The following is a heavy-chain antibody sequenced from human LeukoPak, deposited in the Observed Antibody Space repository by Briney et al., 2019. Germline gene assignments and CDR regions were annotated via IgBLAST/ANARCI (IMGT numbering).Heavy chain of an antibody. D-gene: IGHD2-15*01. CDR2: ISGSGGST. V-gene: IGHV3-23*01. Sequence: GGSLRLSCAASGFTFSSYAMSWVRQAPGKGLEGVSAISGSGGSTYYADSVKGRFTISRDNAKNSLYLQMNSLRAEDTAVYYCARGWTSDYFDYWGQGTLVTVSS. CDR1: GFTFSSYA. J-gene: IGHJ4*02. CDR3: ARGWTSDYFDY.